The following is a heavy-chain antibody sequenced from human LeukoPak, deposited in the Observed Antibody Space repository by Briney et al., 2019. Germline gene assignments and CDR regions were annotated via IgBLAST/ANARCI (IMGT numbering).Heavy chain of an antibody. CDR1: GDSVSSNSGT. V-gene: IGHV6-1*01. CDR2: TYYRSKWYN. CDR3: ARGTTGHKMDV. D-gene: IGHD1-1*01. J-gene: IGHJ6*02. Sequence: SQTLSLTCAISGDSVSSNSGTWNLIRQSPSRGLEWLGRTYYRSKWYNDYAVSVKSRISISPDTSKNQFSLQPNSVTPEDTAVYYCARGTTGHKMDVWGQGTTVTVSS.